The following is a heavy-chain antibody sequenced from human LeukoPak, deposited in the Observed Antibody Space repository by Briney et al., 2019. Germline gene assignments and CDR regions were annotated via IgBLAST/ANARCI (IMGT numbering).Heavy chain of an antibody. V-gene: IGHV4-39*01. J-gene: IGHJ5*02. CDR1: GGSISSSSYY. CDR2: IYYSGST. CDR3: ARTWIQLYNWFDP. D-gene: IGHD5-18*01. Sequence: PSETLSLTCTVSGGSISSSSYYWGWIRQPPGKGLERIGSIYYSGSTYYNPSLKSRVTISVDTSKNQFSLKLSSVTAADTAVYYCARTWIQLYNWFDPWGQGTLVTVSS.